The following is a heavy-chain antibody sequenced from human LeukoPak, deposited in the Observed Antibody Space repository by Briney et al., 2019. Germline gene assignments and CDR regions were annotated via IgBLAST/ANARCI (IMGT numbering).Heavy chain of an antibody. CDR3: SRALGSPLDF. V-gene: IGHV3-74*01. J-gene: IGHJ4*02. CDR1: GFIFSSDW. D-gene: IGHD1-26*01. Sequence: PGGSLRLSCAASGFIFSSDWMHCVRQAPGKGLVWVSRIDSDGRITSYADSVKGRFTISRDNTKNTLYLQMNSLRAEDTAVYYCSRALGSPLDFWGQGTLVTVSS. CDR2: IDSDGRIT.